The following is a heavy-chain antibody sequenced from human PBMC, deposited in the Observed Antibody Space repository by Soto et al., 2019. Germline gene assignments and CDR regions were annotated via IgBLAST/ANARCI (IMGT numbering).Heavy chain of an antibody. D-gene: IGHD6-6*01. V-gene: IGHV4-31*03. Sequence: SETPSLTCSVSSDSMNSGGYYWSWIRQHPGKGLEWIGYIYSNGDTYYNPSLKSRVTISVDTSKNQFSLNLTSVTAADTAVYYCARRGGSSSGYYYYAMDVWGQGTTVTVSS. CDR2: IYSNGDT. CDR3: ARRGGSSSGYYYYAMDV. CDR1: SDSMNSGGYY. J-gene: IGHJ6*02.